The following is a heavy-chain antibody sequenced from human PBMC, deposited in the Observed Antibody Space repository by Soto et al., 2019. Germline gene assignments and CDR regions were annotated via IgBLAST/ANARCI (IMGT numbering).Heavy chain of an antibody. V-gene: IGHV4-59*01. D-gene: IGHD1-26*01. CDR3: ARHGAYYAGRAGPFDI. J-gene: IGHJ3*02. Sequence: SETLSLTCTVSGGSISSYYWSWIRQPPGKGLEWIGYIYYSGSTNYNPSLKSRVTISVDTSKNQFSLKLSSVTAADTAVYYCARHGAYYAGRAGPFDIWGQGTMVTVSS. CDR1: GGSISSYY. CDR2: IYYSGST.